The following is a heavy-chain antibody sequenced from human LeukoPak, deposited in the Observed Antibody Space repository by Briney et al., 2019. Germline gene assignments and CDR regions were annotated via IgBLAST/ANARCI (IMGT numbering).Heavy chain of an antibody. CDR2: ITGTTGNT. Sequence: PGGSLRLSCGASGFTFSAYAMNWVRQAPGKEMEWVSSITGTTGNTYVAESVKGRFTISRDNSRNTLYLQMNSLRAEDTAIYYCAKGTLGSCSGARCYRFDYWGQGALVTVSS. J-gene: IGHJ4*02. D-gene: IGHD2-15*01. CDR3: AKGTLGSCSGARCYRFDY. V-gene: IGHV3-23*01. CDR1: GFTFSAYA.